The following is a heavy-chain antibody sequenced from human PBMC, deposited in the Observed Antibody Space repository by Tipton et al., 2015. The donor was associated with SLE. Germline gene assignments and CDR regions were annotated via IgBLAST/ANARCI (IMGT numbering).Heavy chain of an antibody. Sequence: TLSLTCTVSGGSISSRNYYWGWIRQPPGKGLEWIGTIYYSGSSYYNPSLKSRVTISVDTSKNQFSLKLTSVIAADTAVYYCAASRAKTPGNWFDPWGQGTPVTVSA. CDR2: IYYSGSS. CDR1: GGSISSRNYY. CDR3: AASRAKTPGNWFDP. V-gene: IGHV4-39*01. J-gene: IGHJ5*02. D-gene: IGHD1-14*01.